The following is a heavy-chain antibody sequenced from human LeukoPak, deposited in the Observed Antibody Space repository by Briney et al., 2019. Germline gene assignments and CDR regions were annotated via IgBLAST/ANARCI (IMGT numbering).Heavy chain of an antibody. Sequence: GSSVKVSCKASGGTFSSYAISWVRQAPGQGLEWMGGIIPIFGTANYAQKFQGRVTITADESTSTAYMELSSLRSEDTAVYYCARDRVTMVRGVIGYGMDVWGKGTTVTVSP. D-gene: IGHD3-10*01. V-gene: IGHV1-69*01. J-gene: IGHJ6*04. CDR2: IIPIFGTA. CDR1: GGTFSSYA. CDR3: ARDRVTMVRGVIGYGMDV.